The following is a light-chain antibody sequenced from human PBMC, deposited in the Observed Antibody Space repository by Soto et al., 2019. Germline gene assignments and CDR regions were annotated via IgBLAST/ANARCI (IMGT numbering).Light chain of an antibody. CDR1: QSIRRW. V-gene: IGKV1-5*01. J-gene: IGKJ1*01. CDR3: QQYTRCSPAT. Sequence: DIQMTQSPSMLSASVGDRVTIACRASQSIRRWLAWYQQKPGKAPKLLIFDASTLESGVPSRFSGRGSETEFTLTVSSLQPDDFATYYCQQYTRCSPATFGQGTQVDMK. CDR2: DAS.